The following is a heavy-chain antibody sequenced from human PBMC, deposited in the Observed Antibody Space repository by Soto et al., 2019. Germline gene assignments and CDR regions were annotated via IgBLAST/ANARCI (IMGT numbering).Heavy chain of an antibody. CDR2: IYYSGST. D-gene: IGHD2-2*01. CDR3: ARASTRYCSSTSCYGRRAAGWFDP. CDR1: GGSISSYY. J-gene: IGHJ5*02. V-gene: IGHV4-59*01. Sequence: SETLSLTCTVSGGSISSYYWSWIRQPPGKGLEWIGYIYYSGSTNYNPSLKSRVTISVDTSKNQFSLKLSSVTAADTAVYYCARASTRYCSSTSCYGRRAAGWFDPWGQGTLVTVSS.